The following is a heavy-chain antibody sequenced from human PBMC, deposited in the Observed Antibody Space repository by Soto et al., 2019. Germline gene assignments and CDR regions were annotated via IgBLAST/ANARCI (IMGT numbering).Heavy chain of an antibody. CDR1: GGTFSSYT. J-gene: IGHJ5*02. D-gene: IGHD1-26*01. V-gene: IGHV1-69*02. Sequence: QVQLVQSGAEVKKPGSSVKVSCKASGGTFSSYTISWVRQAPGQGLEWMGRIIPILGIANYAQKFQGRVTTTAAKSAGTAYMALSRLRSADTAVDYWAPLGSGSYSGGGSWGQGTLVTVSA. CDR2: IIPILGIA. CDR3: APLGSGSYSGGGS.